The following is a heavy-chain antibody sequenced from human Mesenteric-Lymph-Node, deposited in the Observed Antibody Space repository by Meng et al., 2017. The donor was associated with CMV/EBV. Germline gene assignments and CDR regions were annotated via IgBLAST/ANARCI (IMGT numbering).Heavy chain of an antibody. CDR2: ISYDGSNK. V-gene: IGHV3-30*04. CDR3: ARDGSREQQLPDYYYYYGMDV. D-gene: IGHD6-13*01. Sequence: GESLKISCAASGFTFSSYAMHWVRQAPGKGLEWVAVISYDGSNKYYADSVKGRFTISRDNSKNTLYLQMNSLRAEDTAVYFCARDGSREQQLPDYYYYYGMDVWGQGTTVTVSS. J-gene: IGHJ6*02. CDR1: GFTFSSYA.